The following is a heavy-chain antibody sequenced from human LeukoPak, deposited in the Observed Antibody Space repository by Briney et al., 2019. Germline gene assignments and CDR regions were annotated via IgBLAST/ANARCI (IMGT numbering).Heavy chain of an antibody. Sequence: ASVKVSCKASGYTFTSYDINWVRQATGQGLEWMGWMNPNSGNTGYAQKFQGRVTMTRNTSISTAYMELSSLRSEDTAVYYCARGGYDFWSGYSAWDYWGQGTLVTVSS. CDR3: ARGGYDFWSGYSAWDY. D-gene: IGHD3-3*01. CDR2: MNPNSGNT. CDR1: GYTFTSYD. J-gene: IGHJ4*02. V-gene: IGHV1-8*01.